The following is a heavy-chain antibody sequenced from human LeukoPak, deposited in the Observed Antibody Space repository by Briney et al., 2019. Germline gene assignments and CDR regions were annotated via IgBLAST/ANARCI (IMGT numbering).Heavy chain of an antibody. CDR3: ARGKYYDSGTNFDY. CDR1: GFTLSNYG. J-gene: IGHJ4*02. D-gene: IGHD3-10*01. V-gene: IGHV3-21*01. Sequence: PGGSLRLSCAASGFTLSNYGLNWVRQAPGKGLEWVSFISSYDVHIYYADSVKGRFTISRDSAMNSAHLQMSSLKAEDTAVYYCARGKYYDSGTNFDYWGQGTLVTVSS. CDR2: ISSYDVHI.